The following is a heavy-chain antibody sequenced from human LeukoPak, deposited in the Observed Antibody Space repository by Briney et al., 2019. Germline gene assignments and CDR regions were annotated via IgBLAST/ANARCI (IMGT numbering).Heavy chain of an antibody. CDR2: ISGSGGST. V-gene: IGHV3-23*01. CDR1: GFTFSSYA. CDR3: ARGVWGSYRYTPDAFDI. J-gene: IGHJ3*02. Sequence: PGGSLRLSCAASGFTFSSYAMTWVRQAPGKGLEWVSVISGSGGSTYYADSVKGLFTISRDNSKNTLYLQMNSLRAEDTAVYYCARGVWGSYRYTPDAFDIWGQGTMVTVSS. D-gene: IGHD3-16*02.